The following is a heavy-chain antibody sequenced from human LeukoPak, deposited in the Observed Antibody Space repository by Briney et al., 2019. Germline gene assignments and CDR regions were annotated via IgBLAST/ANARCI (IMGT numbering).Heavy chain of an antibody. CDR3: ARTRGYSGYVVSVGFDY. J-gene: IGHJ4*02. D-gene: IGHD5-12*01. Sequence: PSETLSLTCTVSGGSISSYYWSWIRQPPGKGLEWIGYIYYSGSTNYNPSLKSRVTISVDTSKNQFSLKLSSVTAADTAVYYCARTRGYSGYVVSVGFDYWGQGTLVTVSS. CDR1: GGSISSYY. CDR2: IYYSGST. V-gene: IGHV4-59*01.